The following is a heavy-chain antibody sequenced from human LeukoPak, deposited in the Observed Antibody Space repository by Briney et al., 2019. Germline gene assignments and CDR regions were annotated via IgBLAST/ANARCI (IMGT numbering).Heavy chain of an antibody. D-gene: IGHD1-26*01. CDR1: GGSFSDFN. CDR3: AATKGALYPFDI. J-gene: IGHJ3*02. Sequence: SETLSLTCAVYGGSFSDFNWTWIRQPPGKGLEWIGEIGHNGSTNYNPSLKGRVTILVDTSKNQFSLKVTSVTAADTAVYYCAATKGALYPFDIWGQGTMVTVSS. V-gene: IGHV4-34*01. CDR2: IGHNGST.